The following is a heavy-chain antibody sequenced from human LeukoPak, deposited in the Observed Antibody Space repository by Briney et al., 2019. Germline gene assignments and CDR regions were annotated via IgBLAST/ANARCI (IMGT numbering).Heavy chain of an antibody. Sequence: GGSLRLSCTASGFTFGDYAMSWVRQAPGKGLEWVDFIRSKVYGGTTEYAASVKGRFTISRDDSKSIAYLQMNSLKTEDTAVYYCTRVTVADYFDYWGQGTLVTVSS. CDR2: IRSKVYGGTT. CDR1: GFTFGDYA. J-gene: IGHJ4*02. D-gene: IGHD6-19*01. V-gene: IGHV3-49*04. CDR3: TRVTVADYFDY.